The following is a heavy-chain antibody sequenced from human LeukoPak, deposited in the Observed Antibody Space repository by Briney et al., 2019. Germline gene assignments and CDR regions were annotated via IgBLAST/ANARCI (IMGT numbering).Heavy chain of an antibody. V-gene: IGHV3-7*01. CDR3: TRDQH. CDR2: INYDGSEK. J-gene: IGHJ1*01. CDR1: GFIFGTTS. Sequence: PGGSLRLSCAGSGFIFGTTSMSWVRQTPGKGLEWVASINYDGSEKYYVGSVEGRFAISRDSAKKSLFLQMNSLRAEDTATYYCTRDQHWGQGTLVTVSS.